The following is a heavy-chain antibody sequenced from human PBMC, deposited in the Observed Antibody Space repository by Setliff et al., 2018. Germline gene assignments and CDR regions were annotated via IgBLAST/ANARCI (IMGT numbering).Heavy chain of an antibody. V-gene: IGHV1-46*01. Sequence: ASVKVSCKASGYTFTSYYMHWVRQAPGKGLEWMGGFDPEDGETIYAQKFQGRVKMTRDTSTNTVYMQLNSLRFEDRAVYYCARENTAKNFWGEESDYWGQGTLVTVSS. D-gene: IGHD3-3*01. J-gene: IGHJ4*02. CDR3: ARENTAKNFWGEESDY. CDR2: FDPEDGET. CDR1: GYTFTSYY.